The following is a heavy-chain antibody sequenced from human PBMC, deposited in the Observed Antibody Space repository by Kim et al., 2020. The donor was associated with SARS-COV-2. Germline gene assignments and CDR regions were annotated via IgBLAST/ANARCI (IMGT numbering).Heavy chain of an antibody. Sequence: SETLSLTCAVYGGSFSGYYWSWIRQPPGKGLEWIGEINHSGSTNYNPSLKSRVTISVDTSKNQFSLKLSSVTAADPAVYYCARAGRQWLVRPFFYYFDN. CDR1: GGSFSGYY. D-gene: IGHD6-19*01. CDR2: INHSGST. V-gene: IGHV4-34*01. J-gene: IGHJ4*01. CDR3: ARAGRQWLVRPFFYYFDN.